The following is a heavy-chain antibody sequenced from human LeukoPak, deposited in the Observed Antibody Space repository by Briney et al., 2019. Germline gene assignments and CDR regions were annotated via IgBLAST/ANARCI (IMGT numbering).Heavy chain of an antibody. V-gene: IGHV1-2*02. CDR1: GYTFTGYY. CDR2: INPKSDGT. D-gene: IGHD6-13*01. Sequence: ASVKVSCKASGYTFTGYYMHRVRQAPGQGLEWMGWINPKSDGTKYAQKFPGRVTMTTDTSITTAYMELSRLTSDDTAVYYCATWSSSWSAFDLWGQGTMVAVSS. J-gene: IGHJ3*01. CDR3: ATWSSSWSAFDL.